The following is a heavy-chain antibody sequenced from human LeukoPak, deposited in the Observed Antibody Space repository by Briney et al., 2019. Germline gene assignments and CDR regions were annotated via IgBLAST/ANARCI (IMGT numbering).Heavy chain of an antibody. V-gene: IGHV3-48*01. J-gene: IGHJ4*02. CDR1: GFTFSSYS. Sequence: PGGSLRLPCAASGFTFSSYSMNWVRQAPGKGLEWVSYISSSSSTIYYADSVKGRFTISRDNAKNSLYLQMNSLRAEDTAVYYCARDRLGLLWFGEPTFDYWGQGTLVTVSS. D-gene: IGHD3-10*01. CDR3: ARDRLGLLWFGEPTFDY. CDR2: ISSSSSTI.